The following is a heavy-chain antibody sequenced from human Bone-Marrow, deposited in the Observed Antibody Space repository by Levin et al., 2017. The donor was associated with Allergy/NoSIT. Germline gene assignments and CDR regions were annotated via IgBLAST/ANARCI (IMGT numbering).Heavy chain of an antibody. CDR3: AKDQGYSGYDAYYYYYGMDG. J-gene: IGHJ6*02. Sequence: GGSLRLSCAASGFTFSSYAMSWVRQAPGKGLEWVSAISGSGGSTYYADSVKGRFTISRDNSKNTLYLQMNSLRAEDTAVYYCAKDQGYSGYDAYYYYYGMDGWGQGTTVTVSS. D-gene: IGHD5-12*01. CDR1: GFTFSSYA. V-gene: IGHV3-23*01. CDR2: ISGSGGST.